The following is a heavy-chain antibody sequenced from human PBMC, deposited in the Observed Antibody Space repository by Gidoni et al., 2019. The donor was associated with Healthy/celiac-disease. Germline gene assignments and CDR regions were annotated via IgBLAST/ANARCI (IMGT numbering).Heavy chain of an antibody. Sequence: EVQLVESGGGLVKPGGSLRLSCAASGFTFSSYSMNWVRQAPGKGLEWVSSISSSSSYIYYADSVKGRFTISRDNAKNSLYLQMNSLRAEDTAVYYCARYWVWSGYYYEYYGMDVWGQGTTVTVSS. CDR1: GFTFSSYS. CDR3: ARYWVWSGYYYEYYGMDV. J-gene: IGHJ6*02. V-gene: IGHV3-21*01. CDR2: ISSSSSYI. D-gene: IGHD3-3*01.